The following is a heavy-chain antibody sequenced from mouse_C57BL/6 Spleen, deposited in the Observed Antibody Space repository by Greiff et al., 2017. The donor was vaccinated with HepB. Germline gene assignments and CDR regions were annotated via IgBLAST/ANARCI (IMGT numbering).Heavy chain of an antibody. V-gene: IGHV1-64*01. CDR1: GYTFTSYW. D-gene: IGHD2-4*01. J-gene: IGHJ4*01. CDR3: ARRDYYDAMDY. CDR2: IHPNSGST. Sequence: VQLQQPGAELVKPGASVKLSCKASGYTFTSYWMHWVKQRPGQGLEWIGMIHPNSGSTNYNEKFKSKATLTVDKSSSTAYMQLSSLTSEDSAVYYCARRDYYDAMDYWGQGTSVTVSS.